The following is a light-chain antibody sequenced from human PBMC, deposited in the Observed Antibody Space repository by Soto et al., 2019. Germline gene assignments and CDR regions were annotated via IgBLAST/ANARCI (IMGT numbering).Light chain of an antibody. CDR2: EVN. CDR3: TSYTSSSTLV. V-gene: IGLV2-14*01. CDR1: SSDVGGYNY. J-gene: IGLJ2*01. Sequence: QSALTQPASVSGSPGQSITISCTGTSSDVGGYNYVSWYQQHPGKAPKLMIYEVNYRPLGISNRFSGSKSGNTASLTISGLQAEDEADYYCTSYTSSSTLVFGGGTKVTVL.